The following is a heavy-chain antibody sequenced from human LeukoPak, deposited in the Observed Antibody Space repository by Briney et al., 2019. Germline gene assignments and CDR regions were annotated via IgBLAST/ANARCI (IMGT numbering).Heavy chain of an antibody. CDR1: GYTFTSYG. CDR3: ARDPTYDSSGYHAY. J-gene: IGHJ4*02. V-gene: IGHV1-18*01. CDR2: ISAYNGNT. D-gene: IGHD3-22*01. Sequence: ASVKVSCKASGYTFTSYGISWVRQAPGQGLEWMGWISAYNGNTNYAQKLQGRVTMTTDTSTSTAYMELRSLRSDDTAVYYCARDPTYDSSGYHAYWGQGTLVTVSS.